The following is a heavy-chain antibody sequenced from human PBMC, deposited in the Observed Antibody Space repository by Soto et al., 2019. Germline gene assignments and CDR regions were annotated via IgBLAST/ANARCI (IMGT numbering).Heavy chain of an antibody. D-gene: IGHD6-13*01. CDR3: ARVEEGQQLVNDY. CDR1: GYTFTSYY. J-gene: IGHJ4*02. V-gene: IGHV1-46*01. Sequence: ASVKVSCKASGYTFTSYYMHWVRQAPGQELEWMGRINPCGGSTNYARKLQGRVTMTTDTSTSTAYMELSSLRSDDTAVYYCARVEEGQQLVNDYWGQGTLVTVS. CDR2: INPCGGST.